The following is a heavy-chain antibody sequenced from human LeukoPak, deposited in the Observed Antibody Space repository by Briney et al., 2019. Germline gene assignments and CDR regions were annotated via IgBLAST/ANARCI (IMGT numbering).Heavy chain of an antibody. V-gene: IGHV3-23*01. Sequence: GGSLRLSCAASGFTFSTYVMSWVRQAPGKGLGLVSAISGNCSSKYYADSVNGRFTISRDNSKNTPYPQKNSPGADDKAVDYCGEGNWRYFDYWGQGTLVTVSS. CDR2: ISGNCSSK. D-gene: IGHD1-1*01. CDR1: GFTFSTYV. J-gene: IGHJ4*02. CDR3: GEGNWRYFDY.